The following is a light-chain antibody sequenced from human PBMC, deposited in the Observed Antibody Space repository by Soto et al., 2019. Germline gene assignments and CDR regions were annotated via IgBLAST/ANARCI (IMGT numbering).Light chain of an antibody. CDR2: GAS. CDR1: QSVSSSY. Sequence: ENVLTQSPGTLSLSPGEKATLSCRASQSVSSSYLAWYQQKPGQAPRLLIYGASSRATGIPDRFSGSGSGTDFTLTISRLEPEDFAVYYCQQYGSSPPVTFGPGTKVDIK. CDR3: QQYGSSPPVT. V-gene: IGKV3-20*01. J-gene: IGKJ3*01.